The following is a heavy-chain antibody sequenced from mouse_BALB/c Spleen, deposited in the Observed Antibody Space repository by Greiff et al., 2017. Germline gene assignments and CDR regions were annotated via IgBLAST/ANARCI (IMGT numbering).Heavy chain of an antibody. CDR3: AKSGYDGYCDG. CDR2: IWSGGST. CDR1: GFSLTSYG. Sequence: QVQLKESGPGLVQPSQSLSITCSVSGFSLTSYGVHWVRQSPGKGLEWLGVIWSGGSTDYNAAFISRLSISKDNSKSQVFFKMNSLQANDTAIYYCAKSGYDGYCDGWGAGTTVTVSS. J-gene: IGHJ1*01. V-gene: IGHV2-2*02. D-gene: IGHD2-14*01.